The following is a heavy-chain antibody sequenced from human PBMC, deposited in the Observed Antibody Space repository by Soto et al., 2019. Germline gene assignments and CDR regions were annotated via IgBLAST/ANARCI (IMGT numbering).Heavy chain of an antibody. CDR2: TSAYNGNT. CDR3: ARQGHWSGPPYYYYMDV. Sequence: ASVKVSCKASGYTFTSYGISWVRQAPGQGLEWMGWTSAYNGNTNYAQKLQGRVTMTTDTSTSTAYMELRSLRSDDTAVYYCARQGHWSGPPYYYYMDVWGKGTKVTVSS. CDR1: GYTFTSYG. J-gene: IGHJ6*03. V-gene: IGHV1-18*01. D-gene: IGHD3-3*01.